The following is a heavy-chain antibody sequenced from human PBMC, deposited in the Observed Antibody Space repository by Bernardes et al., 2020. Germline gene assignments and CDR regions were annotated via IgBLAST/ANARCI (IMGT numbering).Heavy chain of an antibody. CDR2: INHSGST. J-gene: IGHJ2*01. D-gene: IGHD6-19*01. V-gene: IGHV4-34*01. CDR1: GGSFSGYY. Sequence: SESLSLTCAVYGGSFSGYYWRWIRQPPGKGLEWIGEINHSGSTNYNPSLKSRVTISVDTSKNQFPLKLSSVTAADTAVYYCARAGYSSGWYGNHWYFDLWGHGTLVTVSS. CDR3: ARAGYSSGWYGNHWYFDL.